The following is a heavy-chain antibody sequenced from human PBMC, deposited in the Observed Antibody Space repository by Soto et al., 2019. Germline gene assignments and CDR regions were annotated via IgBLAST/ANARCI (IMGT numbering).Heavy chain of an antibody. D-gene: IGHD6-13*01. J-gene: IGHJ4*02. CDR3: LYRPCMVGNSWLPGY. CDR2: IYWDDDK. Sequence: QITLKESGPTLVKPTQTLTLTCTFSGFSLSTSGVGVGWIRQPPGKALEWLALIYWDDDKRNSPSLKSRLTITKDTTKYQAVLTMTNMDPVDTATFYCLYRPCMVGNSWLPGYWGQGTLVTVSS. V-gene: IGHV2-5*02. CDR1: GFSLSTSGVG.